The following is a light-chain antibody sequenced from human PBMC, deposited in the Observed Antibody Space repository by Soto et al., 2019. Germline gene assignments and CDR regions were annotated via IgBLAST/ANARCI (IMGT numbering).Light chain of an antibody. CDR1: SSNIGARYD. CDR3: QSYDSSLGYV. J-gene: IGLJ1*01. Sequence: QSVLTQPPSVSGAPGQRVTISCTGSSSNIGARYDVHWYQQLPGTAPKLLIYGNSNRPSGVPDRFSGSRSGTSASLAITGLEAEDEADYYCQSYDSSLGYVFGTGTKLTAL. V-gene: IGLV1-40*01. CDR2: GNS.